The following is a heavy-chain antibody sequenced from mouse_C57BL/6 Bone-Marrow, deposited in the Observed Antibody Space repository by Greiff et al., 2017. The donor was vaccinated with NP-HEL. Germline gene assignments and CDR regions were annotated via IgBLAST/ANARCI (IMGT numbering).Heavy chain of an antibody. CDR3: AHYYSNYEGLYAMDY. V-gene: IGHV1-66*01. CDR1: GYSFTSYY. D-gene: IGHD2-5*01. CDR2: IYPGSGNT. J-gene: IGHJ4*01. Sequence: QVQLQQSGPELVKPGASVKISCKASGYSFTSYYIHWVTQRPGQGLEWIGWIYPGSGNTKYNEKFKGKATLTADTSSSTAYMQLSSLTSEDSAVYYCAHYYSNYEGLYAMDYWGQGTSVTVSS.